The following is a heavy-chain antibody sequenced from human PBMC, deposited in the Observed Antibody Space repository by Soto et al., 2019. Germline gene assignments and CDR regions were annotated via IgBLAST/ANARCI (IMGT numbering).Heavy chain of an antibody. CDR2: ISAYNGNR. D-gene: IGHD1-26*01. CDR1: GYTFSSYG. Sequence: QVQLVQSGAEVKKPGASVKVSCKASGYTFSSYGISWVRQAPGQGLEWMGWISAYNGNRNFAQNFQGRVTMTTDTSTSTAYMELRSLRSDDTAVYYCARRAWENSDAFDIWGQGTMVTVSS. J-gene: IGHJ3*02. V-gene: IGHV1-18*04. CDR3: ARRAWENSDAFDI.